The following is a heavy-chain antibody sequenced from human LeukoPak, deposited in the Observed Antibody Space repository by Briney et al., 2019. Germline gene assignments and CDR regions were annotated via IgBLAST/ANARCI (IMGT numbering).Heavy chain of an antibody. CDR3: ARDMRGDYGDYSSSDYYYGMDV. Sequence: GRSLRLSCAVSGFIFSNYAMHWVRQAPGKGLEWVAVTAYDGSNEYYADSVKGRSTISRDNSKNTLDLQMNSLRAEDTAVYYCARDMRGDYGDYSSSDYYYGMDVWGQGTTVTVSS. CDR2: TAYDGSNE. V-gene: IGHV3-30*04. CDR1: GFIFSNYA. D-gene: IGHD4-17*01. J-gene: IGHJ6*02.